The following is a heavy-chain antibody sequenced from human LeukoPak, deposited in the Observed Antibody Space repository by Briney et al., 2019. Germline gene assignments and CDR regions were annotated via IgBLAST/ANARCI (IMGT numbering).Heavy chain of an antibody. D-gene: IGHD2-2*01. Sequence: PGGSLRLSCAASGFTFSDYWMTWVRQAPGKGLEWVANIKQDGSEKDYADSVKGRFTISRDNAKNTLYLQMNSLRAEDTAVYYCARGGFISTSCYSSWGQGTLVTVSS. J-gene: IGHJ4*02. V-gene: IGHV3-7*01. CDR3: ARGGFISTSCYSS. CDR1: GFTFSDYW. CDR2: IKQDGSEK.